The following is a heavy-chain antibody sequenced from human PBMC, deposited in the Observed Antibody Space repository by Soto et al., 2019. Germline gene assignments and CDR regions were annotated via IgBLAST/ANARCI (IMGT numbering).Heavy chain of an antibody. CDR2: ISYDGNNK. D-gene: IGHD4-17*01. Sequence: QVQLVESGGGVVQPGRSLRLSCAASGFTFSTYGMHWVRQAPGKGLEWVAVISYDGNNKYYADSVKGRFTIARENSKNTLFLQMDSLRAEDTAVYYCAKDHLPSTVTTPGYWGQGTLVSVSS. V-gene: IGHV3-30*18. CDR1: GFTFSTYG. J-gene: IGHJ4*02. CDR3: AKDHLPSTVTTPGY.